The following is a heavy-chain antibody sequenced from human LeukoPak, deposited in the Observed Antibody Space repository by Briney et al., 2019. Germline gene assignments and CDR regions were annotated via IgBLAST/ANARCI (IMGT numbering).Heavy chain of an antibody. CDR1: GFTFSNYW. Sequence: PGGSLRLSCAASGFTFSNYWMNWVRQAPGKGLEWVANIKKDGSQKYYMDSVKGRFTVSRDNAKNSLSLLMNNLRAEDTAVYFCARDLGIQAETFFVYWGPGTLVTVSS. CDR2: IKKDGSQK. J-gene: IGHJ4*02. D-gene: IGHD5-18*01. CDR3: ARDLGIQAETFFVY. V-gene: IGHV3-7*03.